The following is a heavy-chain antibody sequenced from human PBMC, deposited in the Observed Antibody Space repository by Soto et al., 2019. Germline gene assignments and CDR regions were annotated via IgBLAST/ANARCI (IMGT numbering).Heavy chain of an antibody. CDR3: ARGVTIFGVDRNWFDP. V-gene: IGHV3-13*01. CDR1: GFTFSSYD. Sequence: GGSLRLSCAASGFTFSSYDMHWVRQATGKGLEWVSAIGTAGDTYYPGSVKGRFTISRENAKNSLYLQMNSLRAGDTAVYYCARGVTIFGVDRNWFDPWGQGTLVTVSS. J-gene: IGHJ5*02. D-gene: IGHD3-3*01. CDR2: IGTAGDT.